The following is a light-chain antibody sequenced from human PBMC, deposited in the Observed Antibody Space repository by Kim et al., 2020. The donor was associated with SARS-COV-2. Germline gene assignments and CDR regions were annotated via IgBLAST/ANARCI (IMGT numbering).Light chain of an antibody. CDR3: SSYTSSSIVV. V-gene: IGLV2-14*03. CDR2: DVS. J-gene: IGLJ2*01. CDR1: SSDVGGYNY. Sequence: QSALTQPASVSGSPGQSITISCTGTSSDVGGYNYVSWYQQHPGKAPKLMIYDVSNRPSGVSNRFSGSKSGNTASLTISGLQAEDEADYYCSSYTSSSIVVFGRGTQLTVL.